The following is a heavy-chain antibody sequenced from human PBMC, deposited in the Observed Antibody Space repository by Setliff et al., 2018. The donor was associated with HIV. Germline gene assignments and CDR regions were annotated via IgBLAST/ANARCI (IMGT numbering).Heavy chain of an antibody. CDR1: GGSITITNYY. CDR2: IYYRGSA. D-gene: IGHD3-10*01. V-gene: IGHV4-39*07. J-gene: IGHJ4*02. CDR3: ARARGPPLPVLDF. Sequence: PSETLSLTCTVSGGSITITNYYWGWVRQSPGKGLEWIGVIYYRGSAYYNLSLQSRVTLSVDTSRNSFSLHLTSVTAADTAVYFCARARGPPLPVLDFWGPGTLVTVSS.